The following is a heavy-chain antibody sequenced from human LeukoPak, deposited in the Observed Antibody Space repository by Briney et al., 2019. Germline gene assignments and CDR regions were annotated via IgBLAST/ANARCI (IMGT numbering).Heavy chain of an antibody. CDR2: ISSSSSYI. CDR3: ARVGVRYSSGGTFDY. J-gene: IGHJ4*02. D-gene: IGHD6-19*01. Sequence: GGSLRLSCAASGFTFSSYSMNWVRQAPGNWLEWVSSISSSSSYIYYADSVKGRFTISRDNAKNSLYLQMNSLRAEDTAVYYCARVGVRYSSGGTFDYWGQGTLVTVSS. CDR1: GFTFSSYS. V-gene: IGHV3-21*01.